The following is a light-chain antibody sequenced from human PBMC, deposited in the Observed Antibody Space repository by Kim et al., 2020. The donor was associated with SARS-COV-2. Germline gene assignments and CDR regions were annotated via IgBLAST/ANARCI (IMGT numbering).Light chain of an antibody. J-gene: IGKJ2*01. Sequence: DIQMTQSPSTLSASVGDRVTITCRASQSISSWLAWYQQKAGKAPKLLIYKASSLESGVPSRFSGSGSGTEFTLTISSLQPDDFATYYCQQYKSYSGYTFGQGTKLEI. V-gene: IGKV1-5*03. CDR2: KAS. CDR3: QQYKSYSGYT. CDR1: QSISSW.